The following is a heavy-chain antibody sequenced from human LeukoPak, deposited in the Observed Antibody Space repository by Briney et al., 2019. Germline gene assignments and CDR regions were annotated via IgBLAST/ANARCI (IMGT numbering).Heavy chain of an antibody. J-gene: IGHJ4*02. Sequence: GRSLRLSCAASGFTFSSYAMHWVRQAPGKGLEWVAVISYDGSNKYYADSVKGRFTISRDNSKNTLYLQMNSLRVEDTAVYYCARDQGITMVRGVICWGQGTLVTVSS. V-gene: IGHV3-30-3*01. CDR3: ARDQGITMVRGVIC. D-gene: IGHD3-10*01. CDR2: ISYDGSNK. CDR1: GFTFSSYA.